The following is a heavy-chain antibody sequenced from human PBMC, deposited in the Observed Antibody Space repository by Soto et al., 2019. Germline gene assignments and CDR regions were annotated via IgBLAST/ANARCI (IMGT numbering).Heavy chain of an antibody. CDR3: ARDTVRDIVIMIYSTERHAMDV. J-gene: IGHJ6*02. Sequence: GGSLRLSCVASGISFSRKAMHWVRQAPGKGLEWVSIISYDGSNKYYADSVKGRFTIARDNSKYTLYLQMNSLRAEDTAVYYCARDTVRDIVIMIYSTERHAMDVWGQGTTVTVSS. D-gene: IGHD2-8*01. CDR1: GISFSRKA. V-gene: IGHV3-30-3*01. CDR2: ISYDGSNK.